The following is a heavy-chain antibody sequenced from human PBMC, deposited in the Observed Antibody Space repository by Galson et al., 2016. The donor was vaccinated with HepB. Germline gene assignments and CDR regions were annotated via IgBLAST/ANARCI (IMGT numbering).Heavy chain of an antibody. CDR1: GDYITSYH. Sequence: SETLSLTCTVSGDYITSYHWSWIRQPPGKGLEWIGYIYYRGSTNYNPSLKSRVTISVDTSKNQFSLKLSPVTAADTAVYYCARRTSSWYYFDYWGQGTLVTVSS. D-gene: IGHD2-2*01. CDR3: ARRTSSWYYFDY. V-gene: IGHV4-59*08. CDR2: IYYRGST. J-gene: IGHJ4*02.